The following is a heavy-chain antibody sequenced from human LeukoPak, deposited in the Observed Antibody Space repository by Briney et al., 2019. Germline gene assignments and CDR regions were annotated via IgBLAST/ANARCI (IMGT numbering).Heavy chain of an antibody. CDR1: GYTFTTSF. J-gene: IGHJ4*02. V-gene: IGHV1-46*01. Sequence: ASVTVSCKASGYTFTTSFMHWVRQAPGQGLEWMGVINPSGTSTDYAQRFQGRVTMTRDTSTNTVYMELSSLRSEDTAVYYCARPHGESYYYFDYWGQGTLVTVSS. CDR3: ARPHGESYYYFDY. D-gene: IGHD1-26*01. CDR2: INPSGTST.